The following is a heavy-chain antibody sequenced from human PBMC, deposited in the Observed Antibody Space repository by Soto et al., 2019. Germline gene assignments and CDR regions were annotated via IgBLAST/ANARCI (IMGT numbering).Heavy chain of an antibody. CDR2: ISSSSSYI. Sequence: GGSLRLSCAASGFTFSSYSMNWVRQAPGKGLEWVSSISSSSSYIYYADSVKGRFTISRDNAKNSLYLQMNSLRAEDTAVYYCARVSYDYVWGSSSSFDYWGQGTLVTVSS. CDR3: ARVSYDYVWGSSSSFDY. V-gene: IGHV3-21*01. CDR1: GFTFSSYS. J-gene: IGHJ4*02. D-gene: IGHD3-16*01.